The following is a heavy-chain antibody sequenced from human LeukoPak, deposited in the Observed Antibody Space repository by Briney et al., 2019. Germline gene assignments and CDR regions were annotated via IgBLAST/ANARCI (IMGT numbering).Heavy chain of an antibody. J-gene: IGHJ4*02. V-gene: IGHV4-34*01. CDR2: INHSEST. CDR3: ARGGPDYYDSSGYYYFDY. CDR1: GGSFSGYY. Sequence: SETLSLTCAVYGGSFSGYYWSWIRQPPGKGLEWIGEINHSESTNYNPSLKSRVTISVDTSKNQFSLKLSSVTAADTAVYYCARGGPDYYDSSGYYYFDYWGQGTLVTVSS. D-gene: IGHD3-22*01.